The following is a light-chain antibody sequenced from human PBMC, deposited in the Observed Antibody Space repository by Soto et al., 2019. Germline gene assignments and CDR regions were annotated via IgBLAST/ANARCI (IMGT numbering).Light chain of an antibody. CDR2: DIF. CDR1: QSVGSD. J-gene: IGKJ5*01. V-gene: IGKV3-20*01. Sequence: EIVLTQSPGTLSLSPGERATLSCRASQSVGSDLAWYQQKPGQAPRLVIYDIFTRATGIPDRFSGSGSGADFTLTISRLEPEDFAVYYCQQYGSSPITFGQGTRLEI. CDR3: QQYGSSPIT.